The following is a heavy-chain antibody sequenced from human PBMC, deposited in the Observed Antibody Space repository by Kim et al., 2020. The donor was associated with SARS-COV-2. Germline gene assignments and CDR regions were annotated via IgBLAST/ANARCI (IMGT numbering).Heavy chain of an antibody. V-gene: IGHV4-59*01. CDR1: GVSISDYY. D-gene: IGHD4-4*01. CDR2: LHDMGIT. CDR3: AREVRGRQFYYYMDV. Sequence: SETLSLTCTVSGVSISDYYWSWLRQSPGKGLEWIGYLHDMGITKYNPSLKSRVTTSVDTSKNQFSLRLSSVTVADTAVYYCAREVRGRQFYYYMDVRGKG. J-gene: IGHJ6*03.